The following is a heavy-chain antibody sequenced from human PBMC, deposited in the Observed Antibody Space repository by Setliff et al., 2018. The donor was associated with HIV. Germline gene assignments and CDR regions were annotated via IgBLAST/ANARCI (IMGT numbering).Heavy chain of an antibody. CDR2: IRGKRGKAYGGTT. D-gene: IGHD6-19*01. CDR1: GFTFGDYA. J-gene: IGHJ4*02. Sequence: PGGSLRLSCTDSGFTFGDYAMTWVRQAPGKGLEWVGFIRGKRGKAYGGTTEYATSVKGRFTISRDDSKSIAYLEMNSLKTEDTAVYYCTRESAVPGTSFFDYWGQGTLVTVSS. CDR3: TRESAVPGTSFFDY. V-gene: IGHV3-49*04.